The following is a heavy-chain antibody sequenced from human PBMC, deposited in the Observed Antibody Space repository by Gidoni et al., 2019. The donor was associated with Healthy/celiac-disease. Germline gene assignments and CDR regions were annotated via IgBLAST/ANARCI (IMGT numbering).Heavy chain of an antibody. CDR2: IWYDGSNE. CDR1: GVTFSNYG. V-gene: IGHV3-33*01. CDR3: ARAGGEQWLGY. Sequence: QVQLVESGGGVVKPGGSLSLSCAASGVTFSNYGMHGVRQAPGKGREWWAVIWYDGSNEYYAASLKGRFTISRDISKYPLYLQMNSLSAEDAAVYYCARAGGEQWLGYWGQGTLVTVSS. D-gene: IGHD6-19*01. J-gene: IGHJ4*02.